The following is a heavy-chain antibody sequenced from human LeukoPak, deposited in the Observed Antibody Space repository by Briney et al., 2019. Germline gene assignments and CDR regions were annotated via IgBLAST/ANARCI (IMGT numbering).Heavy chain of an antibody. CDR1: GFTFGTYE. D-gene: IGHD3-22*01. V-gene: IGHV3-48*01. CDR3: ARDFHVRNYDIGGYSY. CDR2: ISSSSRTI. Sequence: GGSLRLSCAASGFTFGTYEMNWVRQAPGKGLEWVSYISSSSRTIYYADSAKGRFTISRDNAKNSLYLQMNSLRAEDTAVYYCARDFHVRNYDIGGYSYWGQGTLVTVSS. J-gene: IGHJ4*02.